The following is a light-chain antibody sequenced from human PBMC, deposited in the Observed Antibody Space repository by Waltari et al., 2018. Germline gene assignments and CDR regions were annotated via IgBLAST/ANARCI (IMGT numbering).Light chain of an antibody. V-gene: IGKV3-11*01. CDR2: DVS. CDR3: QQRTSWPPGLS. CDR1: QSVSNN. Sequence: EIVLTQYPATLSLSPGERATLSCRASQSVSNNLAWYQQKPGQAPRLLIYDVSSRATGIPARISARGAGTDFTLTISSLEPEDSAVYYCQQRTSWPPGLSFGGGTNVEIK. J-gene: IGKJ4*01.